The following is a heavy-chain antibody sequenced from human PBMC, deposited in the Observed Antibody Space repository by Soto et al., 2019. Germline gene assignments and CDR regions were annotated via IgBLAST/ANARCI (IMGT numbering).Heavy chain of an antibody. CDR3: ARAGGLGAVAADY. Sequence: QLQLQESGSGLVKPSQTLSLTCAVSGGSISSGGYSWSWIRQPPGKGLEWIGYIYHSGSTYYNPSHKSRVTLSVDRSKNQFSLKLSSVTAADTAVYYCARAGGLGAVAADYWGQGTLVTVSS. CDR1: GGSISSGGYS. CDR2: IYHSGST. J-gene: IGHJ4*02. D-gene: IGHD6-19*01. V-gene: IGHV4-30-2*01.